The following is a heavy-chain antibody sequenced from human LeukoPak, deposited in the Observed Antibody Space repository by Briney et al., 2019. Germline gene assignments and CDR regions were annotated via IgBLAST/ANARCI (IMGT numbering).Heavy chain of an antibody. Sequence: PGGSLRLSCSASGFAFSGREMAWVRQAPGKGLEWVSYISSNGKSILYADSVKGRITISRDNAKKSLYLQLGGLRVEDSAFYYCVRASYTGFDLHFDQWGQGTLVTVSS. J-gene: IGHJ4*02. CDR2: ISSNGKSI. D-gene: IGHD5-12*01. CDR1: GFAFSGRE. V-gene: IGHV3-48*03. CDR3: VRASYTGFDLHFDQ.